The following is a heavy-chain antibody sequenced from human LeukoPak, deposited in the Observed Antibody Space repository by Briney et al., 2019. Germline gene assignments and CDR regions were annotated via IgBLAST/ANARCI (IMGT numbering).Heavy chain of an antibody. CDR3: AKDGSITAAGGFDP. CDR1: GFTFSSYG. Sequence: GGSLRLSCAASGFTFSSYGMHWVRQAPGKGLEWVAVISYDGSNKYYADSVKGRFTISRDKSKNTLDLQMNSLRAEDTAVYYCAKDGSITAAGGFDPWGQGTLVTVSS. J-gene: IGHJ5*02. CDR2: ISYDGSNK. D-gene: IGHD6-13*01. V-gene: IGHV3-30*18.